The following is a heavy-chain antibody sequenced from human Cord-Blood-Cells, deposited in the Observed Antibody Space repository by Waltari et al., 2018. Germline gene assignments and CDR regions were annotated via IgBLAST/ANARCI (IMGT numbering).Heavy chain of an antibody. V-gene: IGHV3-33*01. CDR3: ARGRGITGTTDY. J-gene: IGHJ4*02. CDR2: KWYEGSNK. CDR1: GFTFSSYG. D-gene: IGHD1-7*01. Sequence: QVQLVESGGGVVEPGRSLRLSCAASGFTFSSYGMHWVRQAPGKGLEWVAVKWYEGSNKYYADSVKGRFTISRDNSKNTLYLQMNSLRAEDTAVYYCARGRGITGTTDYWGQGTLVTVSS.